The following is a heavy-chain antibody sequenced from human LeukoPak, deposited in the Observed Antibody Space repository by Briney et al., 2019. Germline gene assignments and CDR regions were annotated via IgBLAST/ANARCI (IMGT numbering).Heavy chain of an antibody. Sequence: GGSLRLSCAASGFIFKTYAMHWVRQAPGKGLEWVTMIWYDGSNKYYGDSVKGRFTISRDNSKNTLYLQMNSLRTEDTAVYYCAKGYGSGSYSTDYWGQGTLVTVSS. CDR1: GFIFKTYA. V-gene: IGHV3-30*02. D-gene: IGHD3-10*01. J-gene: IGHJ4*02. CDR2: IWYDGSNK. CDR3: AKGYGSGSYSTDY.